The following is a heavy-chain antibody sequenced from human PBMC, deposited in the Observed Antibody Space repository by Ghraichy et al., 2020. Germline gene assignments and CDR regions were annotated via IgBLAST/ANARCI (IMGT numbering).Heavy chain of an antibody. D-gene: IGHD3-22*01. CDR3: ARGGSITMISPNLRPIDY. Sequence: SETLSLTCAVYGGSFSGYYWSWIRQPPGKGLEWIGEMSHSGSTNYNPPLKSRVTMSVDTSKNQFSLELSSVSAADTAVYYCARGGSITMISPNLRPIDYWGQGTLVTVSS. J-gene: IGHJ4*02. CDR1: GGSFSGYY. CDR2: MSHSGST. V-gene: IGHV4-34*01.